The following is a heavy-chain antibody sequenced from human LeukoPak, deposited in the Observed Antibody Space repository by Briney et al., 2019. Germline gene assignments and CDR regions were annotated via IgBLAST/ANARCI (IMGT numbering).Heavy chain of an antibody. CDR2: ISWNSGSI. J-gene: IGHJ4*02. CDR1: GFTFDDYA. V-gene: IGHV3-9*01. D-gene: IGHD2-2*01. CDR3: AKAPQPVVPAAYFDY. Sequence: GRSLRLSCAASGFTFDDYAMHWVRHAPGKGLEWVSGISWNSGSIGYADSVKGRFTISRDNAKNSLYLQMNSLRAEDTALYYCAKAPQPVVPAAYFDYWGQGTLVTVSS.